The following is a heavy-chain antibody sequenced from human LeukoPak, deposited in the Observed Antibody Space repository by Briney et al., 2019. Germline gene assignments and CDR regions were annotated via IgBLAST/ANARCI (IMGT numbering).Heavy chain of an antibody. J-gene: IGHJ3*02. Sequence: GWSLRLSCAASGFTFSSYAMSWVRQAPGKGLEWVSAISGNGGSTYYADSVKGRFTISRDNSRNTMYLQMNSLRAEDTAVYYCAKASVTTVIRGAFDIWGQGTMVTVSS. CDR2: ISGNGGST. CDR1: GFTFSSYA. D-gene: IGHD4-17*01. CDR3: AKASVTTVIRGAFDI. V-gene: IGHV3-23*01.